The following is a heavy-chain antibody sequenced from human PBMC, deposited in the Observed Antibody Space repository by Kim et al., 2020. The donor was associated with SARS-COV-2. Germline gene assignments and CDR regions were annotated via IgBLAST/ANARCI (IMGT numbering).Heavy chain of an antibody. J-gene: IGHJ3*01. CDR2: KKQDGDEE. Sequence: GGSLRLSCAASGFTFSDYWMTWVRQAPGKGLEWVANKKQDGDEEYYVDSVKGRFTISRDNAKNSLYLQMNSLRAEDTAVYYCARVTVTTLQTHGAFDVWGQGTMVTVSS. D-gene: IGHD4-17*01. V-gene: IGHV3-7*03. CDR1: GFTFSDYW. CDR3: ARVTVTTLQTHGAFDV.